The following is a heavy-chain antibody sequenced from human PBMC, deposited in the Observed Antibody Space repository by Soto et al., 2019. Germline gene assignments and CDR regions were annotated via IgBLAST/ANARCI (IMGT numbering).Heavy chain of an antibody. Sequence: GGSLRRSCAASGLTFSSDWMSWVRQAPGKRLEWVASIKGDGSTKLYVDSVKGRFTISRDNAHNSLYLQMNSLTVEDTAVYYCARGPYWGQGTPVTVSS. CDR3: ARGPY. J-gene: IGHJ4*02. V-gene: IGHV3-7*01. CDR1: GLTFSSDW. CDR2: IKGDGSTK.